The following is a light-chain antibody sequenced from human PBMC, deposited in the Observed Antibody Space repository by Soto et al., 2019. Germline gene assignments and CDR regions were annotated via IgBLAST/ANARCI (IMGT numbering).Light chain of an antibody. CDR1: QGISNY. Sequence: DIQMTQSPSSLSASVGDRVTITCRASQGISNYLAWYQQKPGKVPKLLIYAASTLQSGVLSRFSGSGSGTDFTLTISSLQPEDVATYYCQKYNSAPLDTFGPGTKVDIK. J-gene: IGKJ3*01. V-gene: IGKV1-27*01. CDR3: QKYNSAPLDT. CDR2: AAS.